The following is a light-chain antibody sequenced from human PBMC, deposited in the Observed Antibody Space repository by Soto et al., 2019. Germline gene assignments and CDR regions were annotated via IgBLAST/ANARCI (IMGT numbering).Light chain of an antibody. CDR1: QSVSSSY. J-gene: IGKJ2*01. V-gene: IGKV3-20*01. Sequence: EIVLTQSPGTLSLSPGERATLSCRASQSVSSSYLAWYQQKPGQAPSLLIYGASSRATGIPDRFSGSGSGTDFTLTISRLEPEDVAAYYCQQYGSSPLYTFGQGTKLEIK. CDR2: GAS. CDR3: QQYGSSPLYT.